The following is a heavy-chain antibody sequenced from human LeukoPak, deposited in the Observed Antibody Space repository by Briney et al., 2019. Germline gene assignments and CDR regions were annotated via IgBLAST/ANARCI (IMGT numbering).Heavy chain of an antibody. D-gene: IGHD6-19*01. J-gene: IGHJ2*01. CDR1: GFTFSDYG. CDR2: IWFDGDLK. Sequence: GTSQRLSCAACGFTFSDYGMHWARHAPGKGLEWVAFIWFDGDLKYYPDSVKGRFTISRDNSKNTLYLQMNSLRVEDTAVYYCARDPTYRAVADTQSNWYFALWGRGTLVTVSS. V-gene: IGHV3-33*01. CDR3: ARDPTYRAVADTQSNWYFAL.